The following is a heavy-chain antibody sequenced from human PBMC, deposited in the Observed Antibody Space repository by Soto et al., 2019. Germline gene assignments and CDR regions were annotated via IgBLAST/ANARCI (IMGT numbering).Heavy chain of an antibody. D-gene: IGHD3-10*01. CDR1: SSCIDNVYW. CDR3: ARKYLPYYGSGSPYGMDV. V-gene: IGHV4-4*02. CDR2: TSHDGVT. Sequence: PSETLALTCAVYSSCIDNVYWWSWVRQSPGKGLEWIGETSHDGVTNYNPSLEGRVTISIDKSKNQFYLDLNSVTAADTAMYYCARKYLPYYGSGSPYGMDVWGQGTTVTVS. J-gene: IGHJ6*02.